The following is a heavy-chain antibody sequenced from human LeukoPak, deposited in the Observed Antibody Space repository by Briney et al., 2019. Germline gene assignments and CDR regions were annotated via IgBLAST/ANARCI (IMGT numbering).Heavy chain of an antibody. CDR1: GFSFSSYN. V-gene: IGHV3-9*01. CDR2: ISWNSGSI. J-gene: IGHJ4*02. D-gene: IGHD1-26*01. Sequence: GGSLRLSCAASGFSFSSYNMNWVRQVPGKGLEWVSGISWNSGSIGYADSVKGRFTISRDNAKNSLYLQMNSLRAEDTALYYCAKALTGGSFDYWGQGTLVTVSS. CDR3: AKALTGGSFDY.